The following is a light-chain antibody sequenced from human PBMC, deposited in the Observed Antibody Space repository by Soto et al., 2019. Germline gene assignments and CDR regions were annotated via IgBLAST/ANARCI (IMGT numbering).Light chain of an antibody. CDR2: DKN. V-gene: IGLV1-51*01. CDR1: SSNIGSNY. J-gene: IGLJ3*02. CDR3: GAWDHDLNVGV. Sequence: QSVLTQPPSVSAAPGQKVIISCSGSSSNIGSNYVSWYQQLPGTAPKLLISDKNERPSGIPDRFSASKSGTSATLGITGLQTGDEADYYCGAWDHDLNVGVFGGGTQLTVL.